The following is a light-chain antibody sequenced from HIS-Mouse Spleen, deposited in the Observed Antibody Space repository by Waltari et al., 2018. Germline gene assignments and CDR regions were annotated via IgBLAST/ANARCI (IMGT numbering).Light chain of an antibody. J-gene: IGLJ2*01. Sequence: SYELTQPPSVSVSPGQTARITCSGDALPKKYAYWYQQKSGQAPVLVICEDSKRPSGIPEGFSGSSSGTMATLTISGAQVEDEADYYCYSTDSSGNHRVFGGVTKLTVL. V-gene: IGLV3-10*01. CDR3: YSTDSSGNHRV. CDR1: ALPKKY. CDR2: EDS.